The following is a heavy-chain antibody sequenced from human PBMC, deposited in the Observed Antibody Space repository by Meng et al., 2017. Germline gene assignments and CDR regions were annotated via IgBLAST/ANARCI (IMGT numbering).Heavy chain of an antibody. D-gene: IGHD3-16*01. J-gene: IGHJ4*02. CDR1: GDSVTVGSHY. Sequence: QVPLQESGPGLVRPSEPLSLTCTVSGDSVTVGSHYWSWIRQPPGKGLEWIGYIDYGGSTSYNPSLRSRVTISVDTSNNQFSLKLSSVTAADTAVFYCARTRGDYYFDYWGQGTLVTVSS. CDR3: ARTRGDYYFDY. CDR2: IDYGGST. V-gene: IGHV4-61*01.